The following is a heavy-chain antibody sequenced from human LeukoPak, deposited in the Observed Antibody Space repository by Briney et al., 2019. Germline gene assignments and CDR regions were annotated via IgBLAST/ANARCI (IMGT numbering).Heavy chain of an antibody. CDR2: LYSDGNT. J-gene: IGHJ4*02. D-gene: IGHD1-14*01. Sequence: GGSLRLSCAMSGVTNSMSWVRQAPGKGLEWVSVLYSDGNTKYADSVQGRFTISRDNSKNTLYLEMNSLSPDDTAVYCCARGVEPLAANTLAYWGQGTLVTVSS. CDR3: ARGVEPLAANTLAY. CDR1: GVTNS. V-gene: IGHV3-53*01.